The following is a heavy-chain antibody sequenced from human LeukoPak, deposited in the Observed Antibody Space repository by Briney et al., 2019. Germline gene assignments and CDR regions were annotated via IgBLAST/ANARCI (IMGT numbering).Heavy chain of an antibody. J-gene: IGHJ5*02. V-gene: IGHV5-51*01. CDR1: GYSFTSYW. CDR3: ARIMGYCSGGSCYPNWFDP. Sequence: GESLKISCKGSGYSFTSYWISWVRQMPGKGLEWMGIIYTVNSDTRYSPSFQGQVTISADKSVSTAYLQWSSLKASDTAMYYCARIMGYCSGGSCYPNWFDPWGQGTLVTVSS. D-gene: IGHD2-15*01. CDR2: IYTVNSDT.